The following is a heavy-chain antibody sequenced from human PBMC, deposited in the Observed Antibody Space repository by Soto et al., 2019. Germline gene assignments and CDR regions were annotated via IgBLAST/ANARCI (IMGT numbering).Heavy chain of an antibody. CDR2: ISGSGGST. V-gene: IGHV3-23*01. D-gene: IGHD2-15*01. CDR3: AKGPNLGYCSGGSCESAFDI. Sequence: GGSLRLSCAASGFTFSSYAMSWVRQAPGKGLEWVSAISGSGGSTYYADSVKGRFTISRDNSKNTLYLQMNSLRAEDTAVYYCAKGPNLGYCSGGSCESAFDIWGQGTMVTVSS. J-gene: IGHJ3*02. CDR1: GFTFSSYA.